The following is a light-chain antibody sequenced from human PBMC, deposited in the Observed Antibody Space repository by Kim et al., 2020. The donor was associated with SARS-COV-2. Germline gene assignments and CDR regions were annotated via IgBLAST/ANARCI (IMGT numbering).Light chain of an antibody. V-gene: IGLV2-8*01. CDR2: EVS. Sequence: QSALTQPPSASGSLGQSVTISCTGTSSDIGGYNYVSWYQQNPGKAPKIMIYEVSKRPSGVPDRFSGSKSGNTASLTVSGLQAEDEANYYCTSYGGNNNLVFGGGTQLTVL. CDR1: SSDIGGYNY. J-gene: IGLJ2*01. CDR3: TSYGGNNNLV.